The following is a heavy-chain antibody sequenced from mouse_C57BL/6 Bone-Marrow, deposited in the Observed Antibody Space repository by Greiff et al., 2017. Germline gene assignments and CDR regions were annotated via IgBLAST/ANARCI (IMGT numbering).Heavy chain of an antibody. V-gene: IGHV1-26*01. Sequence: EVQLQQSAPELVKPGASVKISCKASGYTFTDYYMNWVKQSHGKSLEWIGDINPNNGGTSYNQKFKGKATLTVDKSSSTAYMELRSLTSEDSAVYYCASGAYYYGSSYDYFDYWGQGTTLTVSS. CDR3: ASGAYYYGSSYDYFDY. CDR2: INPNNGGT. CDR1: GYTFTDYY. D-gene: IGHD1-1*01. J-gene: IGHJ2*01.